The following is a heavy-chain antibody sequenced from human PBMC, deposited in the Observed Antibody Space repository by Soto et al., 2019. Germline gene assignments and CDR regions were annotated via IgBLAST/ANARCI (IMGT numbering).Heavy chain of an antibody. CDR3: ARAADGFDI. V-gene: IGHV1-8*02. Sequence: VSVKVSCKSSEYSFTSSDIYWVRQATGQGLEWMGWMNPHSGDTGYAQKFQGRVTMTRNTSISTAYMELSSLKSEDTAVYYCARAADGFDIWGLGTMVTVSS. J-gene: IGHJ3*02. CDR2: MNPHSGDT. CDR1: EYSFTSSD.